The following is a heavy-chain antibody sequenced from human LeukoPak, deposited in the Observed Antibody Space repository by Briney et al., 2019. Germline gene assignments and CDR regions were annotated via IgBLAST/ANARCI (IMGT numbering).Heavy chain of an antibody. Sequence: SETLSLTCTVSGGSISSYYWSWIRQPPGKGLEWIGYIYTSGSTNYNPSLKSRVTISVDTSKNQFSLKLSSVTAADTAVYYCARGWPRMYYFDYWGQGTLVTVSS. J-gene: IGHJ4*02. CDR3: ARGWPRMYYFDY. D-gene: IGHD5-24*01. CDR1: GGSISSYY. V-gene: IGHV4-4*09. CDR2: IYTSGST.